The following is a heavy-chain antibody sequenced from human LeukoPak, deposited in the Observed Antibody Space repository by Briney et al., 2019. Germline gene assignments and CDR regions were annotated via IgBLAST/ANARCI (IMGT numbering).Heavy chain of an antibody. J-gene: IGHJ6*02. D-gene: IGHD2-15*01. CDR3: VGGGPDYGMDV. CDR2: INPNSGGT. CDR1: GYTFTDYY. V-gene: IGHV1-2*02. Sequence: ASVKVSCKASGYTFTDYYMNWVRQAPGQGLEWMGWINPNSGGTNYAPKFQGRVTMTRDTSISTAYMELRGLRSYDTAVYYCVGGGPDYGMDVWGQGTTVTVSS.